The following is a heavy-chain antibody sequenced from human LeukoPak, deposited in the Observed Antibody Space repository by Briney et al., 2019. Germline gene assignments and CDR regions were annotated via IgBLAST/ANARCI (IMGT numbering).Heavy chain of an antibody. CDR1: GGSISSYY. V-gene: IGHV4-4*07. CDR3: ARGPGGWSYFVGSSSDDALDI. J-gene: IGHJ3*02. D-gene: IGHD1-26*01. CDR2: IYTSGST. Sequence: SETLSLTCTVSGGSISSYYWSWIRQPAGKGLEWIGRIYTSGSTNYNPSLKSRVTMSVDTSKNQFSLKLSSVTAADTAVYYCARGPGGWSYFVGSSSDDALDIWGQGTMVTVSS.